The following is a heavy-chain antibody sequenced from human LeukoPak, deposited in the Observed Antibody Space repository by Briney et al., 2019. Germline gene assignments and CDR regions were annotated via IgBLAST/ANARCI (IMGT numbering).Heavy chain of an antibody. D-gene: IGHD2-15*01. CDR3: ASESRGVATLDY. V-gene: IGHV3-53*01. Sequence: PGGSLRLSCAASGFTFSSFAMNWVRQAPGKGLEWVSIIYSGGSTYYADSVQGRFTISRDNSKNTLFLQMNSLRAEDTAVYYCASESRGVATLDYWGQGTLVTVSS. CDR1: GFTFSSFA. CDR2: IYSGGST. J-gene: IGHJ4*02.